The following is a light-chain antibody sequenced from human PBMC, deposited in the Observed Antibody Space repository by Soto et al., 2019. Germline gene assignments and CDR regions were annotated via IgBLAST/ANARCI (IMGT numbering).Light chain of an antibody. CDR3: QQYNNWPPT. CDR1: QSVSSN. V-gene: IGKV3-15*01. CDR2: GAS. J-gene: IGKJ5*01. Sequence: EIVMTLSLVTLSVSPGERATLSCRASQSVSSNLAWYQQKPGQAPRLLIYGASTRATGIPARFSGSGSGTEFTLTISSLQSEDFAVYYCQQYNNWPPTFGQGTRLEIK.